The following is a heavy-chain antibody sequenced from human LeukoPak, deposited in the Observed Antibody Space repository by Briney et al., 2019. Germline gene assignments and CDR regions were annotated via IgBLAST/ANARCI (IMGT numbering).Heavy chain of an antibody. CDR3: ARDEARYSSGYYPNWFDP. CDR2: ISGYNGYT. Sequence: ASVKVSCKASGYTVTSYGISWVRQAPGQGLEWMGWISGYNGYTHYANNHQGRVTMTTDTSTSTAYMELRSLRSDDTAVYYCARDEARYSSGYYPNWFDPWGQGTLVTVSS. V-gene: IGHV1-18*01. J-gene: IGHJ5*02. CDR1: GYTVTSYG. D-gene: IGHD3-22*01.